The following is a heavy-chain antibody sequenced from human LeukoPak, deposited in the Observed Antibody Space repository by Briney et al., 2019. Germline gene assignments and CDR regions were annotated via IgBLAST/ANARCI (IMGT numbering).Heavy chain of an antibody. Sequence: GGSLRLSCAASGFTFSSYAMSWVRQAPGKGLEWVSAISGSGGSTYYADSVKGRFTISRDNSKNTLYLQMNSLRAEDTAVYYCAKDLGPSLVVVPAALGFWGQGTLVTVSS. CDR3: AKDLGPSLVVVPAALGF. CDR2: ISGSGGST. D-gene: IGHD2-2*01. CDR1: GFTFSSYA. V-gene: IGHV3-23*01. J-gene: IGHJ4*02.